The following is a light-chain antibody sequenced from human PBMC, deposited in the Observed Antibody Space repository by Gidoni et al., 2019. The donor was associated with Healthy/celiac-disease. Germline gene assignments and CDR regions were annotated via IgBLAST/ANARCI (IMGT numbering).Light chain of an antibody. J-gene: IGLJ2*01. CDR1: KLGDKY. Sequence: SYELTQPPSVSVSPGQTASFTCSGDKLGDKYACWYQQKPGQSPVLVIYQDSKRPSGIPERFSGSNSGNTATLTISGTQAMDEADYYCQAWDSSFEVFGGGTKLTVL. V-gene: IGLV3-1*01. CDR3: QAWDSSFEV. CDR2: QDS.